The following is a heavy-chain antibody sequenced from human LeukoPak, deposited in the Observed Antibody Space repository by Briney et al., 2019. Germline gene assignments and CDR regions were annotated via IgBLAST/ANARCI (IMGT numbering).Heavy chain of an antibody. D-gene: IGHD6-13*01. J-gene: IGHJ6*03. V-gene: IGHV4-4*07. Sequence: PSETLSLTCTVSGGSISSYYWSWIRQPPGKGLEWIGRIYTSGSTNYSPSLKSRVTMSVDTSKNQFSLKLSSVTAADTAVYYCARVSSSSIYYYYMDVWGKGTTVTISS. CDR2: IYTSGST. CDR1: GGSISSYY. CDR3: ARVSSSSIYYYYMDV.